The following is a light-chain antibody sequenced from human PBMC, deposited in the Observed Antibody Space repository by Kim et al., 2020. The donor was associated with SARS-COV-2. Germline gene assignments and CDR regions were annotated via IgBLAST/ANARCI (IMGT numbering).Light chain of an antibody. CDR3: LQTYTYPYT. V-gene: IGKV1-39*01. CDR1: QDINTF. CDR2: AAS. J-gene: IGKJ2*01. Sequence: DIQMTQSPSSLSASVGDRVTIACRASQDINTFLHWYQQTPGKAPKRLIYAASSLQTGVPSRFSGSGSGTDFTLTISSLQPEDFATYYCLQTYTYPYTFGQGTKLE.